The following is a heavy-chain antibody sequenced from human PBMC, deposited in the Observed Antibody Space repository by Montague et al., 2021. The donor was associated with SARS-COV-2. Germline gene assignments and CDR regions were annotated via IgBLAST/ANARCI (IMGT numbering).Heavy chain of an antibody. V-gene: IGHV4-39*07. CDR3: ARRPYYYDSSGQFDP. CDR1: GGSISSSTYY. CDR2: IYYSGST. D-gene: IGHD3-22*01. Sequence: SETLSLTCTVSGGSISSSTYYWGWIRQPPGKGLEWIASIYYSGSTYFNPSLKSRVVISIDTSKNQFSLKLSSVTAADTAVYYCARRPYYYDSSGQFDPWGQGVLVTVSS. J-gene: IGHJ5*02.